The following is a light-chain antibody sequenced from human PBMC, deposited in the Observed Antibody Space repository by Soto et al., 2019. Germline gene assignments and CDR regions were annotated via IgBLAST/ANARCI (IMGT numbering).Light chain of an antibody. Sequence: DIVLTQSPDSLAVSLGDRATINCKSSQSVLYSSNNKNYLAWYQQRFGQAPRLLIYGASTRATGIPDRFSGSGSGTDFTLTISRLEPEDFALYFCQLSGSFGPGTKVDI. CDR1: QSVLYSSNNKNY. J-gene: IGKJ1*01. CDR3: QLSGS. CDR2: GAS. V-gene: IGKV4-1*01.